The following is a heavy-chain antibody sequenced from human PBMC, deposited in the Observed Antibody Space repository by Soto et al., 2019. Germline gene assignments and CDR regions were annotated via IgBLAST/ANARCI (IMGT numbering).Heavy chain of an antibody. Sequence: QMQLVQSGAEVKKTGSSVKVSCKASGYTFTYRYLHWVRQAPGQALEWMGWITPFNGNTNYAQKFKDRVTITRDRSMSTAYMELSSLRSEDTAMYYCARGAAAGTSRASGDYGMDVWGQGTTVTVSS. D-gene: IGHD6-13*01. J-gene: IGHJ6*02. CDR2: ITPFNGNT. V-gene: IGHV1-45*02. CDR3: ARGAAAGTSRASGDYGMDV. CDR1: GYTFTYRY.